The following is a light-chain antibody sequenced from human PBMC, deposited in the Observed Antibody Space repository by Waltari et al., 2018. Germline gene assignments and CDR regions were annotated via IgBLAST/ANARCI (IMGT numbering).Light chain of an antibody. CDR3: HSRDASGSGGA. J-gene: IGLJ2*01. V-gene: IGLV3-19*01. CDR2: DKN. CDR1: TPRAHY. Sequence: TQDPPFSRAMVRTVRIPSQGATPRAHYASWYQQRPGQAPILVMYDKNSRPSGVPDRFSGSSSDETASLTITGAQAEDEAYYYCHSRDASGSGGAFGGGTKLTVL.